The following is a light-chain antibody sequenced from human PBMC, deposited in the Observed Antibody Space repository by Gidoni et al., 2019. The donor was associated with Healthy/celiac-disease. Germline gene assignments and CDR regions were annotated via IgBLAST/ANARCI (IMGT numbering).Light chain of an antibody. CDR1: SSDVGGYNY. J-gene: IGLJ1*01. CDR2: EVS. V-gene: IGLV2-14*01. CDR3: SSYTSSSTEV. Sequence: QSALTQPASVSGSPGQSITISCTGTSSDVGGYNYVSWYQQHPGKAPKRMIYEVSKRPSGVPDRFSGSKSGNTASLTISGLQAEDEADYYCSSYTSSSTEVFGTGTKVTVL.